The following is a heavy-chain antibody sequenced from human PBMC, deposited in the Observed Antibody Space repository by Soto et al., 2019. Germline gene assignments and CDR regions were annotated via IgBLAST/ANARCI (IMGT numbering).Heavy chain of an antibody. D-gene: IGHD6-19*01. CDR1: GYTFTAYA. CDR3: ARAVAVPADFDY. V-gene: IGHV1-3*05. CDR2: INAGNGNT. J-gene: IGHJ4*02. Sequence: QVQLVQSGAEEKKPGASVKVSCKASGYTFTAYAMHWVRQAPGQRLEWMGWINAGNGNTKYSQKFQGRVTITRDTSASTAYMELSSLRSEDTAAYYCARAVAVPADFDYWCQGTLVTVSS.